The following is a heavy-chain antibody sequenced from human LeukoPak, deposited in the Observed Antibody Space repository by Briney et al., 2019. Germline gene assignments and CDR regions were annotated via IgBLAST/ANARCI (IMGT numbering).Heavy chain of an antibody. V-gene: IGHV3-30*04. J-gene: IGHJ4*02. CDR2: TSFDVSNK. D-gene: IGHD4-17*01. Sequence: GGSLRLSCAASGFTFSSYAMYWVRQAPGKGLEWVATTSFDVSNKYYADSVKSRFTISRDNSKNTLYLQMNSLRTEDTAVYSCAREGHGDYVDYWGQGTLVTVSS. CDR3: AREGHGDYVDY. CDR1: GFTFSSYA.